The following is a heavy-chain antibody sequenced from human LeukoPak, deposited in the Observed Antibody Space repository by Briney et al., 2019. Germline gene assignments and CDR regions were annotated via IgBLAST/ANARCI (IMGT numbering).Heavy chain of an antibody. D-gene: IGHD3-10*01. CDR1: GFMFRSYA. CDR3: ATNAGSYYGSGSYHSF. CDR2: ISGSGGST. J-gene: IGHJ4*02. Sequence: GGSLRLSCVDSGFMFRSYATSWVRQAPGKGLEWVSAISGSGGSTYYEDSVKGRFTISRDNSKNTLFLLMNSLRVEDSAVYYCATNAGSYYGSGSYHSFWGQGTLVTVSS. V-gene: IGHV3-23*01.